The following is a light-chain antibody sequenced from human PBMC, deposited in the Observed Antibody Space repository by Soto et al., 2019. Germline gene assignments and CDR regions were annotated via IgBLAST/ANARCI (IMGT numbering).Light chain of an antibody. V-gene: IGLV2-8*01. CDR2: EVS. Sequence: QSALTQPPSASGSPGQSVTISCTGTSSDVGGYNYVSWYQQHPGKAPKLMIYEVSKRHSGVPDRFSGSKSGNTASLTVSGLHAEDEADHQCNSYAGSNNSFVFGTGTQLTVL. J-gene: IGLJ1*01. CDR1: SSDVGGYNY. CDR3: NSYAGSNNSFV.